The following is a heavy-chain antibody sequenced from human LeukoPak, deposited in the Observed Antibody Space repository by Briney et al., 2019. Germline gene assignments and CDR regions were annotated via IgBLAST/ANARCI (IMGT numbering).Heavy chain of an antibody. J-gene: IGHJ4*02. Sequence: SEALSLTCTVSGGSISSGGYYWSWIRQHPGKGLEWIGYIYYSGSSYYNPSLKNRVTISVDTSKNQFSLKLTSVTAADTAVYYCARGEMATTYYFDYWGQGTLVTVSS. CDR2: IYYSGSS. D-gene: IGHD5-24*01. V-gene: IGHV4-31*03. CDR3: ARGEMATTYYFDY. CDR1: GGSISSGGYY.